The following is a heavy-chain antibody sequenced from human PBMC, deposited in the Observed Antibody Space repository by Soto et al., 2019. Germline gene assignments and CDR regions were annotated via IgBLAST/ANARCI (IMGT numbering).Heavy chain of an antibody. CDR3: CVVKRRDQYSTSGYWFDP. D-gene: IGHD2-15*01. CDR1: GFTFSHAW. J-gene: IGHJ5*02. CDR2: IKSKADGETK. Sequence: KSVGSLRLSCAASGFTFSHAWMSWVRQAPGKGLGWVGRIKSKADGETKDYGAPVRGRFTISRDDSKDTLYLQMNSLRIEDTAVYYCCVVKRRDQYSTSGYWFDPWGPGTLVTVSS. V-gene: IGHV3-15*01.